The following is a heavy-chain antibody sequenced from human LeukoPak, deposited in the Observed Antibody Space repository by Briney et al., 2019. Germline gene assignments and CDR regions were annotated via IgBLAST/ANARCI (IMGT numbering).Heavy chain of an antibody. J-gene: IGHJ4*02. D-gene: IGHD6-13*01. CDR1: GGSISSYY. V-gene: IGHV4-59*01. CDR3: ARAAGPLAAPDF. CDR2: IYYSGST. Sequence: PSETLSPTCTVSGGSISSYYWSWIRQPPGKGLEWIGYIYYSGSTNYNPSLKSRVTISVDTSKNQFSLKLSSVTAADTAVYYCARAAGPLAAPDFWGQGTPVTVSS.